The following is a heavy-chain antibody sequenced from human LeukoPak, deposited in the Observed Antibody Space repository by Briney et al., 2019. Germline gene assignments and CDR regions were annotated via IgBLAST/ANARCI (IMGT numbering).Heavy chain of an antibody. CDR3: AKDGRAAAEHYFDY. Sequence: GGSLRLSCAASRFTFDDYTMHWVRQAPGKGLEWVSLISWDGGSTYYADSVKGRFTISRDNSKNSLYLQMNSLRTEDTALYYCAKDGRAAAEHYFDYWGQGTLVTVSS. D-gene: IGHD6-13*01. CDR2: ISWDGGST. V-gene: IGHV3-43*01. J-gene: IGHJ4*02. CDR1: RFTFDDYT.